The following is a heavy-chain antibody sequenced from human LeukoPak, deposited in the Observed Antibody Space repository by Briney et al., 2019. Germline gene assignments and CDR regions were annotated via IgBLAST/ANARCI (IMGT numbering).Heavy chain of an antibody. CDR3: ARQGYSSGWYGGRYYFDY. J-gene: IGHJ4*02. CDR2: IYYSGST. Sequence: PSETLSLTCTVSGGSISSYYWSWIRQPPGKGLEWIGYIYYSGSTNYNPSLKSRVTISVDTSKNQFSLKLSSVTAADTAVYYCARQGYSSGWYGGRYYFDYWGQGTLVTVSS. V-gene: IGHV4-59*08. D-gene: IGHD6-19*01. CDR1: GGSISSYY.